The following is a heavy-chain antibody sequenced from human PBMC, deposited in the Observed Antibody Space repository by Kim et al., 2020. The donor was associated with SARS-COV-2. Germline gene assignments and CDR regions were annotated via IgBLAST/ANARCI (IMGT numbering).Heavy chain of an antibody. V-gene: IGHV1-18*01. Sequence: ASVKVSCKASGYSFTRYGINWVRQAPGQGLEWMGWISAYSGNRDFAQKFQDRVTMTTDTSASTAYMELSSLRSDDTAIYYCSRDDRYGPSAPDDHWGQGTVVTVSS. D-gene: IGHD3-10*01. CDR2: ISAYSGNR. J-gene: IGHJ5*02. CDR1: GYSFTRYG. CDR3: SRDDRYGPSAPDDH.